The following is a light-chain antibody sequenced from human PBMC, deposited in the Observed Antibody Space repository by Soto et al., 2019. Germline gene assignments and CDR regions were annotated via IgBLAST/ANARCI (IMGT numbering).Light chain of an antibody. CDR3: SSYTTSSTVV. Sequence: QSALTQPASVSGSPGQSITISCTGTRSDIGRYNYVSWYQQHPGKAPKLMIYEVTYRPSGVSARFSGSKSGSTASLTISGLQAEDEADYYCSSYTTSSTVVFGTGTKLTVL. CDR1: RSDIGRYNY. CDR2: EVT. J-gene: IGLJ1*01. V-gene: IGLV2-14*01.